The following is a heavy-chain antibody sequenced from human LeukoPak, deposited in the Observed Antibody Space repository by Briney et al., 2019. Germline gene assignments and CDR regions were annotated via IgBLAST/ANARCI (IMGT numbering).Heavy chain of an antibody. CDR3: ARDYSNYEEWFDP. J-gene: IGHJ5*02. D-gene: IGHD4-11*01. CDR1: GFSFSSYV. Sequence: GGSLRLSCVASGFSFSSYVMNWVRQAPGKGLVWVSRINSDGSSTSYADSVKGRFTISRDNAKNTLYLQMNSLRAEDTAVYYCARDYSNYEEWFDPWGQGTLVTVSS. V-gene: IGHV3-74*01. CDR2: INSDGSST.